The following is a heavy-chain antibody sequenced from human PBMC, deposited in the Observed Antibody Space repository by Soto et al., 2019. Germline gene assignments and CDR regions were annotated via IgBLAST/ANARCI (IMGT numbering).Heavy chain of an antibody. D-gene: IGHD6-6*01. V-gene: IGHV4-38-2*01. CDR2: IYPSGNT. J-gene: IGHJ4*02. Sequence: PSETLSLTCDVSGFSISSGYYWGWIRQPPGKGLEWIGSIYPSGNTYYTLSLKERLTVSLDTSRNQFSLRLASVTPADTALYFCARVSPYYTRPDDGFDYWGRGTLVTVSS. CDR3: ARVSPYYTRPDDGFDY. CDR1: GFSISSGYY.